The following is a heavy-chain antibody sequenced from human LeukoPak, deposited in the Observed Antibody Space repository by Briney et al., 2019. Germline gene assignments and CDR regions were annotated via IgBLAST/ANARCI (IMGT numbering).Heavy chain of an antibody. V-gene: IGHV3-23*01. Sequence: GQSLRLASAPSGFTFTSHAMSWVRPAPGNGLEWVSAISGSGGSTYYADSVKGLFTISRDNSRNTLYLQMNSLRAEDTVVYYCAKGEAAAGGNFDYWGQGTLVTVSS. CDR3: AKGEAAAGGNFDY. J-gene: IGHJ4*02. CDR2: ISGSGGST. D-gene: IGHD6-13*01. CDR1: GFTFTSHA.